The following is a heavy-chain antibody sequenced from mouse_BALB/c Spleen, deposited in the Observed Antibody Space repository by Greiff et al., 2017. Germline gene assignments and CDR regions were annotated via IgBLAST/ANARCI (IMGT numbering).Heavy chain of an antibody. J-gene: IGHJ2*01. CDR2: ISSGGGST. V-gene: IGHV5-12-1*01. CDR3: ARSSGNYYFDD. Sequence: EVQGVESGGGLVKPGGSLKLSCAASGFAFSSYDMSWVRQTPEKRLEWVAYISSGGGSTYYPDTVKGRFTISRDNAKNTLYLQMSSLKSEDTAMYYCARSSGNYYFDDWGQGTTLTVSS. D-gene: IGHD2-1*01. CDR1: GFAFSSYD.